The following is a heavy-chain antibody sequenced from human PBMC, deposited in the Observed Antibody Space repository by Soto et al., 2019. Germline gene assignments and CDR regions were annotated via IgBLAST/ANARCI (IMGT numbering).Heavy chain of an antibody. CDR1: GFTFSSYG. Sequence: PGGSLRLSCAASGFTFSSYGMHWVRQAPGKGLEWVAVIWYDGSNKYYADSVKGRFTISRDNSKNTLYLQMNSLRAEDTAVYYCARDVASRINWFDPWGQGTLVTVSS. D-gene: IGHD5-12*01. J-gene: IGHJ5*02. CDR3: ARDVASRINWFDP. V-gene: IGHV3-33*01. CDR2: IWYDGSNK.